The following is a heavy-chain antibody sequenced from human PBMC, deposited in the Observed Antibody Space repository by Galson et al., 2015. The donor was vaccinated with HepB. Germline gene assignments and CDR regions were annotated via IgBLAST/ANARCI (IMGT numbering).Heavy chain of an antibody. CDR3: AKGRITMVRGVTYFDY. V-gene: IGHV3-23*01. J-gene: IGHJ4*02. D-gene: IGHD3-10*01. CDR2: ISGSGGST. Sequence: SLRLSCAASGFTFSSYAMSWVRQAPGKGLEWVSAISGSGGSTYYADSVKGRFTISRDNSKSTLYLQMNSLRAEDTAVCYCAKGRITMVRGVTYFDYWGQGTLVTVSS. CDR1: GFTFSSYA.